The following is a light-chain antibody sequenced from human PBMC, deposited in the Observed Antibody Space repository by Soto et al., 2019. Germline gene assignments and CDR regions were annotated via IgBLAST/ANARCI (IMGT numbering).Light chain of an antibody. CDR1: SSDVGNFNL. CDR3: CSYAGSSTYV. Sequence: QSVLTQPASVSGSPGQSITISCTGTSSDVGNFNLVSWYQQHPGKAPKLMIYEANKRPSGVSSRFSGSKSGNTASLTISGLRSEDEADYHCCSYAGSSTYVFGTGTKVTVL. V-gene: IGLV2-23*01. CDR2: EAN. J-gene: IGLJ1*01.